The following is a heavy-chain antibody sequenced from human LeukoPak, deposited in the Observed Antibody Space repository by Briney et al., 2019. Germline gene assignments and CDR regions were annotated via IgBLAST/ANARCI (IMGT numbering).Heavy chain of an antibody. J-gene: IGHJ5*02. CDR1: SRSIRSYY. CDR2: IYYSGSN. D-gene: IGHD4-11*01. CDR3: ARSPDYSNYQGVWFDP. Sequence: PSEPLSLTCTLSSRSIRSYYWRWIRQPPGKGLEWIGYIYYSGSNHYNPPLKRRVTMCVDTSKKEFSLKLTSVAAADTAVYYCARSPDYSNYQGVWFDPWGQGTLVTVSS. V-gene: IGHV4-59*01.